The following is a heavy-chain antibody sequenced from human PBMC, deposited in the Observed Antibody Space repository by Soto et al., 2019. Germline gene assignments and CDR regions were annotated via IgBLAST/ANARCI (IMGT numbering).Heavy chain of an antibody. CDR2: ISGGGAST. D-gene: IGHD6-6*01. J-gene: IGHJ4*02. CDR3: AKWSSSISARGATGMDF. CDR1: GLMFNNYA. V-gene: IGHV3-23*01. Sequence: EVKLLESGGGVVQPGGSLRLSCGASGLMFNNYAMNWVRQAPGKGLEWISAISGGGASTHYADSVRGRFIISRDNSKNTRYLQMNRLRVEDTAVYYCAKWSSSISARGATGMDFGGQGTRVTVSS.